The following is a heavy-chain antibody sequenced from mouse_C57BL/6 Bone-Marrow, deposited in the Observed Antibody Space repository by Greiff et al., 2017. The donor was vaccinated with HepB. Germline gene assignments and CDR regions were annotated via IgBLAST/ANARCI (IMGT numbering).Heavy chain of an antibody. CDR3: TSYYGSSYDY. V-gene: IGHV1-15*01. CDR1: GYTFTDYE. J-gene: IGHJ2*01. CDR2: IDPETGGT. D-gene: IGHD1-1*01. Sequence: QVQLKESGAELVRPGASVTLSCKASGYTFTDYEVHWVKQTPVHGLEWIGAIDPETGGTAYNQKFKGKAILTADKSSSTAYMELRSLTSEDSAVYYCTSYYGSSYDYWGQGTTLTVSS.